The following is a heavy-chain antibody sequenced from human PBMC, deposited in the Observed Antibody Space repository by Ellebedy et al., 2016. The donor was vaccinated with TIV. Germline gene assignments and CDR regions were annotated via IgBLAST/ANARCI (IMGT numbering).Heavy chain of an antibody. CDR3: ATDGSYGDYRSPTHAFVF. CDR1: GFSFRSYW. CDR2: INQGGSVK. Sequence: GGSLRLSCAASGFSFRSYWMSWVRQAPGKGLEWVANINQGGSVKYYVDSVKGRFTISRDNAKNSLYLQLNSRRAEDTAVYYCATDGSYGDYRSPTHAFVFWGQGTMVGVAS. D-gene: IGHD4-17*01. V-gene: IGHV3-7*01. J-gene: IGHJ3*01.